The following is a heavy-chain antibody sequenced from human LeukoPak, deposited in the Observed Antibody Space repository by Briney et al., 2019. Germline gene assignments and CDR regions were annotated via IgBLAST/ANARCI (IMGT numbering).Heavy chain of an antibody. V-gene: IGHV4-31*11. CDR3: ARGFVESMWWWNAFDI. Sequence: SETLSLTCAVYGGSFSGYYWSWIRQHPGKGLEWIGYIYYSGSTYYNPSLKSRVTISVDTSKNQFSLKLSSVTAADTAVYYCARGFVESMWWWNAFDIWGQGTMVTVSS. CDR2: IYYSGST. D-gene: IGHD2-21*01. CDR1: GGSFSGYY. J-gene: IGHJ3*02.